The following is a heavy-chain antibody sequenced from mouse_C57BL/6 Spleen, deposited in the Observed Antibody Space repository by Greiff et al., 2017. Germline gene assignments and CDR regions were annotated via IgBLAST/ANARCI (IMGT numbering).Heavy chain of an antibody. J-gene: IGHJ4*01. D-gene: IGHD2-5*01. CDR3: ARRTYSNYDAMDY. CDR1: GYTFTSYW. CDR2: IDPSDSYT. V-gene: IGHV1-69*01. Sequence: QVQLKQPGAELVMPGASVKLSCKASGYTFTSYWMHWVKQRPGQGLEWIGEIDPSDSYTNYNQKFKGKSTLTVDKSSSTAYMQLSSLTSEDSAVYYCARRTYSNYDAMDYWGQGTSVTVSS.